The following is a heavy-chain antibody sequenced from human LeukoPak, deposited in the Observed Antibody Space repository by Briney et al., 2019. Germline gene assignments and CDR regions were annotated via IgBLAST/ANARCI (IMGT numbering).Heavy chain of an antibody. D-gene: IGHD1-1*01. CDR1: GYTFTSYA. J-gene: IGHJ4*02. CDR3: ARGGTTQLLELDY. V-gene: IGHV1-3*01. Sequence: ASVKVSCKASGYTFTSYAMHWVRQAPGQRLEWMGWINAGNGNTKYSQKFQGRVTITRDTSASTAYMELSSLGSEDTAVYYCARGGTTQLLELDYWGQGTLVTVSS. CDR2: INAGNGNT.